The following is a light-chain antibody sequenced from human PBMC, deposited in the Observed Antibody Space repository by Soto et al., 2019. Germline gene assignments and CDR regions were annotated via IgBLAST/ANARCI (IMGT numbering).Light chain of an antibody. CDR2: LNSDGSH. Sequence: QPVLTQSPSASASLGASVKLTCTLSSGHSNYAIAWHQQQPEKGPRFLMRLNSDGSHRKGDGIPDRFSGSSSGAERYLTISSLQSEDEADYYCQTWGTGIQIFGGGTKLTGL. CDR1: SGHSNYA. J-gene: IGLJ2*01. V-gene: IGLV4-69*01. CDR3: QTWGTGIQI.